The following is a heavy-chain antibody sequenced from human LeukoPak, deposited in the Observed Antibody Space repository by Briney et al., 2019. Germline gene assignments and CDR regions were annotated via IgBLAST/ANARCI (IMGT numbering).Heavy chain of an antibody. CDR1: GFPFSSYA. D-gene: IGHD3-22*01. Sequence: GGSLRLSCSASGFPFSSYAMSWVRQAPGKGLEWVSVISGSGGSTYYADSVKGRFTISRDNSKNTLYLQMNSLRAEDTAVYYCAATYYDSSGYYRWGQGTLVTVSS. J-gene: IGHJ4*02. CDR3: AATYYDSSGYYR. CDR2: ISGSGGST. V-gene: IGHV3-23*01.